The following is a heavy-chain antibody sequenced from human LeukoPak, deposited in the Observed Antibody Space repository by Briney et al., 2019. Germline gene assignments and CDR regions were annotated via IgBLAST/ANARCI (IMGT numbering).Heavy chain of an antibody. CDR1: GFTFRSYG. D-gene: IGHD6-19*01. CDR3: ATAVASSSGWYADY. CDR2: IWYDGSNK. V-gene: IGHV3-33*01. Sequence: QPGGPLRLSCAASGFTFRSYGMHWVRQAPGKGPEWVAVIWYDGSNKYYADSMKGRFTVSRDNSKNTLYLQMNSLRAEDTAVYYCATAVASSSGWYADYWGQGTLVTVSS. J-gene: IGHJ4*02.